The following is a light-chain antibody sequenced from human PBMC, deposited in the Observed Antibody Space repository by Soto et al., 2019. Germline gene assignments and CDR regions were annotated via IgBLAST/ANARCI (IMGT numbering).Light chain of an antibody. J-gene: IGKJ1*01. CDR1: QSISSW. CDR2: KAS. Sequence: DIQMTQSPSTLSASVGDRVTITCRASQSISSWLAWYQQKPGKAPKLLIYKASSLKSGVPSRFSGSGSGTDFTLTISSLQPDDFATYYCQQYNSYSRTFGQGTKVEIK. CDR3: QQYNSYSRT. V-gene: IGKV1-5*03.